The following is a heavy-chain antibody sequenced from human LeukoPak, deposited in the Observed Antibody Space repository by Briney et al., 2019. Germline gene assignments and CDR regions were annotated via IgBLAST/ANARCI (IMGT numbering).Heavy chain of an antibody. CDR1: GFIFSSYS. CDR3: ARERFHGSGAPKYDY. J-gene: IGHJ4*02. D-gene: IGHD3-10*01. V-gene: IGHV3-21*01. Sequence: GGSLRLSCAASGFIFSSYSMIWVRQAPGKGLEWVASISLSGSSIYYADSVKGRFTISRDNAKNSLYLQMNSLRVDDTAVYYCARERFHGSGAPKYDYWGQGTLVTVSS. CDR2: ISLSGSSI.